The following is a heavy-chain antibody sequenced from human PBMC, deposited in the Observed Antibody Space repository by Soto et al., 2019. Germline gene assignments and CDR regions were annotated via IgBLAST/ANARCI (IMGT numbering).Heavy chain of an antibody. J-gene: IGHJ1*01. Sequence: PGESLKISCKGSGYSFTSYWIGWVRQMPGKGLEWMGIIYPGDSDTRYSPSFQGQVTISADKSISTAYLQWSSLKASDTAMYYCARPPAYSSGWYDQYFQHWGQGTLVTVSP. D-gene: IGHD6-19*01. CDR1: GYSFTSYW. CDR3: ARPPAYSSGWYDQYFQH. CDR2: IYPGDSDT. V-gene: IGHV5-51*01.